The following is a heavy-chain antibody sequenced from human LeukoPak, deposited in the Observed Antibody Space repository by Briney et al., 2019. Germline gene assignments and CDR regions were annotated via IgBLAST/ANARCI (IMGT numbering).Heavy chain of an antibody. CDR1: GGSFSGYY. J-gene: IGHJ4*02. D-gene: IGHD3-3*01. CDR2: INHSGST. Sequence: SETLSLTCAVYGGSFSGYYWSWIRQPPGKGLEWIGEINHSGSTNYNPSLKSRVTISVDTSKNQFSLKLSSVTAADTAVYYCARFHSYDFYSDYWGQGTLVTVSS. CDR3: ARFHSYDFYSDY. V-gene: IGHV4-34*01.